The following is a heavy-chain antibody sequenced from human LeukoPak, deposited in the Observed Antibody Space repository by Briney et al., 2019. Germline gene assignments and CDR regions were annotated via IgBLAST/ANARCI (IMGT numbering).Heavy chain of an antibody. J-gene: IGHJ6*02. CDR3: ARSEGIGYGMDV. CDR2: IYSGGST. CDR1: GFTVSSNY. V-gene: IGHV3-53*01. Sequence: GGSLRLSCAASGFTVSSNYMSWVRQAPGKGLEWVSVIYSGGSTYYADSVKGRFTISGDNSKNTLYLQMNSLRAEDTAVYYCARSEGIGYGMDVWGQGTTVTVSS.